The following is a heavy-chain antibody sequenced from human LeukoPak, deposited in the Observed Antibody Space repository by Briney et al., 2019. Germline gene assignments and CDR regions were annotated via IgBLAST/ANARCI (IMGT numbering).Heavy chain of an antibody. Sequence: PGGSLRLSCAASGFTFSSYAMHWVRQAPGKGLEWVAVISYDGSNKYYADSVKGRFTISRDNSKNTLYLQMNSLRAEDTAVYYCARDLGYGDYFFGYWGQGTLVTASS. V-gene: IGHV3-30-3*01. CDR3: ARDLGYGDYFFGY. J-gene: IGHJ4*02. CDR1: GFTFSSYA. CDR2: ISYDGSNK. D-gene: IGHD4-17*01.